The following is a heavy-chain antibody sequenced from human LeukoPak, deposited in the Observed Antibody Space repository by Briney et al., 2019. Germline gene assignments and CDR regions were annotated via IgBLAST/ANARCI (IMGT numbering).Heavy chain of an antibody. D-gene: IGHD3-3*01. Sequence: GGSLRLSCAASGFTFSSYSMTWVRQAPGKGLEWVSSISSSSSYIYYADSVKGRFTISRDNAKNSLYLQMNSLRAEDTAVYYCARASDVDYYDFWSGYYWYFDYWGQGILVTVSS. V-gene: IGHV3-21*01. CDR2: ISSSSSYI. CDR3: ARASDVDYYDFWSGYYWYFDY. CDR1: GFTFSSYS. J-gene: IGHJ4*02.